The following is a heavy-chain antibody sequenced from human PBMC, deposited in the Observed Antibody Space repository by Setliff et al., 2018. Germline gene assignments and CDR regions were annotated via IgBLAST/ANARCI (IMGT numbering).Heavy chain of an antibody. CDR1: GYSFTSYW. D-gene: IGHD3-3*01. CDR2: IYPGDSDT. J-gene: IGHJ5*02. V-gene: IGHV5-51*01. CDR3: ARSRSNFWSGYFNWFDP. Sequence: GESLTISCKGSGYSFTSYWIGCVRQMPGKGLEWMGIIYPGDSDTRYSPSFQGQVTISADKSISTAYLQWSSLKASDTAMYYCARSRSNFWSGYFNWFDPWGQGTLVTVSS.